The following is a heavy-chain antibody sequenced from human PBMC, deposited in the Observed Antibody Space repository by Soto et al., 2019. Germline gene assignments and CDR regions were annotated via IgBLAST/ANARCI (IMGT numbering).Heavy chain of an antibody. D-gene: IGHD3-22*01. CDR3: AREGRYYDSSGYYYEAFDI. CDR2: IIPIFGTA. J-gene: IGHJ3*02. V-gene: IGHV1-69*13. CDR1: GGTFSSYT. Sequence: SVKVSCKASGGTFSSYTISWVRQAPGQGLEWMGGIIPIFGTANYAQKFQGRVTITADESTSTAYMELSSLRSEDTAVYYCAREGRYYDSSGYYYEAFDIWGQGTMVTVSS.